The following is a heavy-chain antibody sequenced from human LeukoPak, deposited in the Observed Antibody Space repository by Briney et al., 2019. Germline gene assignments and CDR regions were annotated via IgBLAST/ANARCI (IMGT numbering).Heavy chain of an antibody. CDR1: GGSISSSSYY. CDR3: ARDRRPGYYYYMDV. D-gene: IGHD7-27*01. J-gene: IGHJ6*03. CDR2: IYYSGST. Sequence: PSETLSLTCTVSGGSISSSSYYWGWIRQPPGKGLEWIGNIYYSGSTYYNPSLKSRVTISVDTSKNQFSLKLSSVTAADTAVYYCARDRRPGYYYYMDVWGKGTTVTVSS. V-gene: IGHV4-39*07.